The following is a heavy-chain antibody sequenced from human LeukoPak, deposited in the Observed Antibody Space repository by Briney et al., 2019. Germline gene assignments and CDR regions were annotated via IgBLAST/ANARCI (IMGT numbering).Heavy chain of an antibody. D-gene: IGHD6-6*01. Sequence: AGGSLRLSCAASGFTFSSYAMSWVRQAPGKGLEWVPAISGSGGSTYYADSVKGRFTISRDNSKSTLYLQMNSLRAEDTAVYYCAKDPYIAARPTLFQHWGQGTLVTVSS. CDR2: ISGSGGST. V-gene: IGHV3-23*01. CDR1: GFTFSSYA. J-gene: IGHJ1*01. CDR3: AKDPYIAARPTLFQH.